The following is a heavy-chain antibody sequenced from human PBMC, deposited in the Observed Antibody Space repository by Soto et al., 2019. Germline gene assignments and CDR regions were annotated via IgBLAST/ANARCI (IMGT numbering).Heavy chain of an antibody. CDR3: ARSICGDYVLGFDP. V-gene: IGHV4-30-2*01. D-gene: IGHD4-17*01. CDR2: IYHSGST. Sequence: SETLSLTCAVSGGSISSGGYSWSWIRQPPGKGLEWIGYIYHSGSTYYNPSLKSRVTISVDRSKNQFSLKLSSVTAADTAVYYCARSICGDYVLGFDPWGQGTLVTVSS. J-gene: IGHJ5*02. CDR1: GGSISSGGYS.